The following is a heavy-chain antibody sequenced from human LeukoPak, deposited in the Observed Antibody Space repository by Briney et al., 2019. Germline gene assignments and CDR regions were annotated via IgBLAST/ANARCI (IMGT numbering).Heavy chain of an antibody. Sequence: GGSLRLSCAASGFTFSSYEMNWVRQAPGKGLEWVSYISSGGNTIYYADSVKGRFTISRDNAKNSLYLQMNSLRAEDTAVYYCAREGTAMVRFDYWGQGTLVTVSS. D-gene: IGHD5-18*01. CDR1: GFTFSSYE. V-gene: IGHV3-48*03. CDR2: ISSGGNTI. CDR3: AREGTAMVRFDY. J-gene: IGHJ4*02.